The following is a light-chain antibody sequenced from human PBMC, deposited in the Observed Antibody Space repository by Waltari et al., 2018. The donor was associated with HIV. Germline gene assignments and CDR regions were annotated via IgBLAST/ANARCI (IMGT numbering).Light chain of an antibody. CDR2: GAS. V-gene: IGKV3D-15*01. CDR3: QQYLDWPPWT. CDR1: QNIGAN. J-gene: IGKJ1*01. Sequence: IVMTQSPATLSVSPGQRVTLSCRASQNIGANLAWYQQRPGQPPRLLIHGASSRDPGIPARFTGRGTGTDFTLQISNLQSDDSGVYYCQQYLDWPPWTFGQGTKV.